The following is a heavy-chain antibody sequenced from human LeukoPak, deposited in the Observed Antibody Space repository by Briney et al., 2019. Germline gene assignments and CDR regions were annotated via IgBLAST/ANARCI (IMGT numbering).Heavy chain of an antibody. D-gene: IGHD3-3*01. CDR1: GGSIISSNYY. Sequence: PSETLSLTCSVSGGSIISSNYYWGWIRQPPGKGLEWIGSIYQSGSGSSYYNPSLKSRVTIFGDTSKNQFFLRLSSVTATDTAVYYCASTLRFLPYLRFDYWGQGTLVTVPS. V-gene: IGHV4-39*01. J-gene: IGHJ4*02. CDR3: ASTLRFLPYLRFDY. CDR2: IYQSGSGSS.